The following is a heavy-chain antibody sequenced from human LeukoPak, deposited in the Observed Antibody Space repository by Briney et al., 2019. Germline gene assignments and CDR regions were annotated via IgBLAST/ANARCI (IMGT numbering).Heavy chain of an antibody. Sequence: SSETLSLTCTVSGGSISSYYWSWIRQPPGKGLEWIGYIYYSGSTNYNPSLKSRVTISVDTSKNQFSLKLSSVTAADTAVYYCAAETYYYDSSGGYAFDIWGQGTMVTVSS. V-gene: IGHV4-59*08. D-gene: IGHD3-22*01. J-gene: IGHJ3*02. CDR2: IYYSGST. CDR3: AAETYYYDSSGGYAFDI. CDR1: GGSISSYY.